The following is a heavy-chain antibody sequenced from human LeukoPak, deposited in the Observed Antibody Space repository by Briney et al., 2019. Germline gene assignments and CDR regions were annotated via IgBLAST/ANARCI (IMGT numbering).Heavy chain of an antibody. D-gene: IGHD5-18*01. CDR2: ITGSGGDT. CDR1: GFSFSGFA. V-gene: IGHV3-23*01. J-gene: IGHJ4*02. Sequence: PGGSLRLSCAASGFSFSGFALNWVRQAPGKGLEWVSLITGSGGDTYYADSVKGRFTISRDNSKNTLYLQLSSLRVEDTAVYYCARRDTAMEKGPDYWGQGTLVTVSS. CDR3: ARRDTAMEKGPDY.